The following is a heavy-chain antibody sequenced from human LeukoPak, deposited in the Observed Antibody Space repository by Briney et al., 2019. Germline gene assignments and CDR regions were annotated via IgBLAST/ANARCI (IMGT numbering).Heavy chain of an antibody. D-gene: IGHD4-11*01. CDR3: AKGGHYSFFDY. CDR2: ISGDGTET. J-gene: IGHJ4*02. CDR1: GFTFSSYA. V-gene: IGHV3-23*01. Sequence: SGGSLRLSCAASGFTFSSYAMTWVRQAPRKGLEWVSTISGDGTETFYADSVKGRFTISRDNSKNTHYLQMSSLRAEDTGIYYCAKGGHYSFFDYWGQGTLVTVSS.